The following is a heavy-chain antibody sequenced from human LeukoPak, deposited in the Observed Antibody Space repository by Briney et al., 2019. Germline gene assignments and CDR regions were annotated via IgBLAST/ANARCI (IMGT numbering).Heavy chain of an antibody. J-gene: IGHJ6*03. CDR1: GGSFRGSY. V-gene: IGHV4-34*01. D-gene: IGHD3-10*01. CDR2: IKHIGST. Sequence: SETLSLTCAVYGGSFRGSYWSWIRQPPGEGLEWSGEIKHIGSTNYNPSLKSRVTISVDTSKNQFSLKLSSVTAADTAVYYCASRMVRGVTWAYYYYYMDVWGKGTTVTISS. CDR3: ASRMVRGVTWAYYYYYMDV.